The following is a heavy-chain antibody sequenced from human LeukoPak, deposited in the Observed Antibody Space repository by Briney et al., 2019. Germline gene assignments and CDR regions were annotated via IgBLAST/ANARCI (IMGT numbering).Heavy chain of an antibody. CDR3: ARPRRDGYRVDDAFDI. CDR1: GFTFSCYW. CDR2: IWYDGGNK. J-gene: IGHJ3*02. D-gene: IGHD5-24*01. Sequence: PGGSLRLSCAASGFTFSCYWMSWVRQAPGKGLEWVAVIWYDGGNKYYADSVKGRFTISRDNSKNTLYLQMNSLRAEDTAVYYCARPRRDGYRVDDAFDIWGQGTMVTVSS. V-gene: IGHV3-33*08.